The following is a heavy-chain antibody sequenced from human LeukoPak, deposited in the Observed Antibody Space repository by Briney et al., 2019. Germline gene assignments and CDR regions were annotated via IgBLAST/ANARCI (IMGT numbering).Heavy chain of an antibody. D-gene: IGHD4-17*01. CDR3: AKEGDYLGENDY. V-gene: IGHV3-9*01. CDR1: GFTFDDYA. CDR2: ISWNSGSI. J-gene: IGHJ4*02. Sequence: GGSLRLSCAASGFTFDDYAMHWVRQAPGKGLEWVSGISWNSGSIGYAYSVKGRFTISRDNSKNTLYLQMNSLRAEDTAVYYCAKEGDYLGENDYWGQGTLVTVSS.